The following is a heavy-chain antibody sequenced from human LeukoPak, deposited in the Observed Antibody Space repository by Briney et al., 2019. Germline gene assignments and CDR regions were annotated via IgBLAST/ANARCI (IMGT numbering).Heavy chain of an antibody. Sequence: PGRSLRLSCAASGFTFSSYAMHWVRQAPGKGLEWVAVISYDGSNKYYADSVKGRFTISRDNSKNTLYLQMNSLRAEDTAVYYCARDLSSHDFWSGTFDYWGQGTLVTDSS. D-gene: IGHD3-3*01. V-gene: IGHV3-30-3*01. CDR2: ISYDGSNK. CDR1: GFTFSSYA. CDR3: ARDLSSHDFWSGTFDY. J-gene: IGHJ4*02.